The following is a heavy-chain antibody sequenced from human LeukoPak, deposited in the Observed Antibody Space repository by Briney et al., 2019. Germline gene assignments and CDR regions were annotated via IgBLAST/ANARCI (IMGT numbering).Heavy chain of an antibody. V-gene: IGHV3-64*01. J-gene: IGHJ6*02. CDR1: GFTFSAYG. Sequence: GGSLRLSCAASGFTFSAYGMHWVRQAPGKGLECVSAISTNEGTTYYANSVKGRFTISRDNAKNTLFLQMGSLRDDDMAVYYCTRRSLTGARHFGDVWGQGTTVTVSS. D-gene: IGHD1-20*01. CDR3: TRRSLTGARHFGDV. CDR2: ISTNEGTT.